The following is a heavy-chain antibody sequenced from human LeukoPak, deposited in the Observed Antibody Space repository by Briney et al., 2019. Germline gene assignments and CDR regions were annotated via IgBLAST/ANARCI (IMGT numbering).Heavy chain of an antibody. CDR1: GFTFSSYW. Sequence: PGGSLRLSCAASGFTFSSYWMHWVRQAPGKGLVWVSRINSDGSSTSYADSVKGRFTISRDNAKNTLYLQMNSLRAEDTAVYFCAKDQDMGQQLVLSFDYWGQGTLVTVSS. J-gene: IGHJ4*02. CDR2: INSDGSST. V-gene: IGHV3-74*01. D-gene: IGHD6-13*01. CDR3: AKDQDMGQQLVLSFDY.